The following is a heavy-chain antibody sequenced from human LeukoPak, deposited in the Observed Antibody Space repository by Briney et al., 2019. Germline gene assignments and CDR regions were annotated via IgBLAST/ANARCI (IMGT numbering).Heavy chain of an antibody. CDR1: GFTFINYA. J-gene: IGHJ6*02. V-gene: IGHV3-30*04. CDR3: ARDQCSSTSCYYYYGMDV. D-gene: IGHD2-2*01. Sequence: GGSLRLSCAVSGFTFINYAMHWVRQAPGKGLEWVAVISYDGSNKYYADSVKGRFTISRDNSKNTLYLQMNSLRAEDTAVYYCARDQCSSTSCYYYYGMDVWGQGTTVTVSS. CDR2: ISYDGSNK.